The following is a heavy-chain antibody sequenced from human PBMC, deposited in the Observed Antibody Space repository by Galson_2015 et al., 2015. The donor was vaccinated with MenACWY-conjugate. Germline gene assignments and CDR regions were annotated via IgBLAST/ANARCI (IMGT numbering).Heavy chain of an antibody. CDR2: IDPEDGET. CDR1: GYTFTDHY. CDR3: KGGWLDAFDV. J-gene: IGHJ3*01. D-gene: IGHD6-19*01. Sequence: QSGAEVKKPGASVKVSCKVSGYTFTDHYMHWVQQAPGKGLEWVGLIDPEDGETRYAEKFQGRVTITADTSTDTTYMELSNLRSEDTAVYYCKGGWLDAFDVWGQGTMVTVSS. V-gene: IGHV1-69-2*01.